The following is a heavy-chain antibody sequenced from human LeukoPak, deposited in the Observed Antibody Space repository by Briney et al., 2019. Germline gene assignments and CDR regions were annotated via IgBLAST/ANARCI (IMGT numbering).Heavy chain of an antibody. J-gene: IGHJ4*02. CDR3: CRRISSMTPFDS. D-gene: IGHD2-15*01. CDR1: GGSISTYY. Sequence: TSETLSLTCTVYGGSISTYYWSWIRQSPGKGLEWIGYISSSGSIAYNPSLKSRVTISLDTSNKQFSLRLNSVTAADTALYYCCRRISSMTPFDSWGQGTPVTVSS. V-gene: IGHV4-59*01. CDR2: ISSSGSI.